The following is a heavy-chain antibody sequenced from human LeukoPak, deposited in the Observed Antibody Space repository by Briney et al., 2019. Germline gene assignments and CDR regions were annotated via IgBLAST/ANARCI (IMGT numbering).Heavy chain of an antibody. V-gene: IGHV1-18*01. J-gene: IGHJ4*02. CDR2: ISAYNGNT. CDR3: ARVPSGGPFDY. CDR1: GYSFTSYG. D-gene: IGHD2-15*01. Sequence: GASVKVSCEASGYSFTSYGISWVRQAPGQGLEWMGWISAYNGNTNYAQRLQGRVTMTTDTSTSTAYMELRSLTSDDTAVYYCARVPSGGPFDYRGQGTLVTVSS.